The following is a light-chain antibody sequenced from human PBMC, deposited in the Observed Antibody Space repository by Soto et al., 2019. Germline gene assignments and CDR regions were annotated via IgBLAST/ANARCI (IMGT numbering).Light chain of an antibody. J-gene: IGKJ2*01. CDR3: QQYNSFWYT. CDR1: QNINKW. CDR2: DAS. V-gene: IGKV1-5*01. Sequence: DIQMTQSPSTLSASVGGRVTITCRASQNINKWLDWYQQKPGKAPNLLIYDASSLESGVPSRFSGGGSGTEFTLTISSLQPDDSATYYCQQYNSFWYTFGQGTKLEI.